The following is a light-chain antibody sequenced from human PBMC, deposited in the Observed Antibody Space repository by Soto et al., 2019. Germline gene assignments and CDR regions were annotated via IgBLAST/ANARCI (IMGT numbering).Light chain of an antibody. CDR3: QQYGSSRT. V-gene: IGKV3-20*01. CDR2: GAS. J-gene: IGKJ4*01. CDR1: QSVSSSY. Sequence: EIVLTQSPGPLSLSPGERATLSCRASQSVSSSYLAGYQQKPGQAPRLLIYGASSRATGIPDRFSGSGSGTDFTLTISRLEPEDFAVYYCQQYGSSRTFGGGTKVEIK.